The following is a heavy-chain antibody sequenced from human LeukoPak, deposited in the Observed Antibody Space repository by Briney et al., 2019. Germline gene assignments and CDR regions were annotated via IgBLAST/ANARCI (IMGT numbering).Heavy chain of an antibody. J-gene: IGHJ4*02. CDR1: GGSISSYY. V-gene: IGHV4-4*07. Sequence: SETLSLTCTVSGGSISSYYWSWIRQPAGKGLEWIGRIYTSVNTNYTPSLKSRVTMSVDTSKNEFSLKLNSVTAADTAVYYCARESTVAGTARYLDYWGQGTLVTVSS. CDR3: ARESTVAGTARYLDY. D-gene: IGHD6-13*01. CDR2: IYTSVNT.